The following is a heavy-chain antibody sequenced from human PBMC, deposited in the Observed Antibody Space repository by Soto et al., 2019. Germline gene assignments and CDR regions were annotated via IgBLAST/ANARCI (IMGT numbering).Heavy chain of an antibody. CDR2: IYYSGST. J-gene: IGHJ5*02. CDR1: GGSISSYY. Sequence: ETLSLTCTVSGGSISSYYWSWIRQPPGKGLEWIGYIYYSGSTNYNPSLKSRVTISVDTSKNQFSLKLSSVTAADTAVYYCAREITGTTHWFDPWGQGTLVTVSS. CDR3: AREITGTTHWFDP. D-gene: IGHD1-7*01. V-gene: IGHV4-59*01.